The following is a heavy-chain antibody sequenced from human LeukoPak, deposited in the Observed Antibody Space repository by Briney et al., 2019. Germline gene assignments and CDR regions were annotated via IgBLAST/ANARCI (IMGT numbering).Heavy chain of an antibody. Sequence: GGSLRLSCAASGFTFSSYAMHWVRQAPGKGLEWVAVVWYDGSNKYYADSVKGRFTISRDNSKNTLYLQMNSLRAEDTAMFYCARAAYDSSGYLTLWGQGTLVSVSP. V-gene: IGHV3-33*01. CDR3: ARAAYDSSGYLTL. CDR2: VWYDGSNK. CDR1: GFTFSSYA. D-gene: IGHD3-22*01. J-gene: IGHJ4*02.